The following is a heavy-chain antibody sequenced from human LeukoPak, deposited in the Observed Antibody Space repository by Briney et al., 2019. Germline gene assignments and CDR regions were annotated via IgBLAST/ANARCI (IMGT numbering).Heavy chain of an antibody. CDR3: ARADSGYLDY. J-gene: IGHJ4*02. Sequence: GGSLRLSCAASGFTFSPYSMNWVRRAPGKGLEWVSSISSSSNYKYYADSVKGRFTISRDNAKNSLYLQMNSLRAEDTAVYYCARADSGYLDYWGQGTLVTVSS. CDR1: GFTFSPYS. V-gene: IGHV3-21*01. CDR2: ISSSSNYK. D-gene: IGHD6-19*01.